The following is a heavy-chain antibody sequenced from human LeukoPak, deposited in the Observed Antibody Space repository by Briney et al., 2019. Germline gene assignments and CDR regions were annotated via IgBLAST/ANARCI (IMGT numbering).Heavy chain of an antibody. D-gene: IGHD3-3*01. Sequence: GGSLRLSCAASGFTFSNYAMTWVRQAPGKGLELGSAISGSYGSTYYSDSVTGRCTISRDNSKNTLYLQMTSLRPDDTAVYYCAKDGYDFWSAYQIDLWGQGTLVTVSS. CDR3: AKDGYDFWSAYQIDL. V-gene: IGHV3-23*01. CDR2: ISGSYGST. CDR1: GFTFSNYA. J-gene: IGHJ5*02.